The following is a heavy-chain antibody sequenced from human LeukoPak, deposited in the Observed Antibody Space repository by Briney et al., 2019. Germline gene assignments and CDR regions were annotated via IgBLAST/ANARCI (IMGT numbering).Heavy chain of an antibody. Sequence: GGSLRLSCAASGFTFRSYAMHWVRQAPGKGLEWVALISYDGSNKYYADSVKGRFTISRDNSKNTLYLQMNSLRTEDTAVYYCVRLTAAGRRTDFDYWGQGTLVTVSS. CDR2: ISYDGSNK. D-gene: IGHD6-13*01. CDR1: GFTFRSYA. J-gene: IGHJ4*02. CDR3: VRLTAAGRRTDFDY. V-gene: IGHV3-30*04.